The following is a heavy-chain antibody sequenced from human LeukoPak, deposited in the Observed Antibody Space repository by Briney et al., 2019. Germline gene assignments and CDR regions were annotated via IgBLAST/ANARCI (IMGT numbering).Heavy chain of an antibody. D-gene: IGHD2-2*01. CDR3: ARGRNCSSTSCYSYYFDY. Sequence: KPSETLSLTCAVYGGSFSGYYWSWIRQPPGKGLEWIGEINHSGSANYNPSLKSRVAISVDTSKNQFSLKLSSVTAADTAVYYCARGRNCSSTSCYSYYFDYWGQGTLVTVSP. V-gene: IGHV4-34*01. CDR1: GGSFSGYY. J-gene: IGHJ4*02. CDR2: INHSGSA.